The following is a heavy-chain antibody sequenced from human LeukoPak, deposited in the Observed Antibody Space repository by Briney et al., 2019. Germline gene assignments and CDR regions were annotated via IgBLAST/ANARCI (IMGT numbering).Heavy chain of an antibody. CDR3: ARDTEVRDYGGTGGFYYYYYYMDV. CDR2: INPSGGST. J-gene: IGHJ6*03. D-gene: IGHD4-23*01. V-gene: IGHV1-46*01. Sequence: ASVKVSCKASGYTFTSYYIHWVRQAPGQGLEWMGIINPSGGSTSYAQKFQGRVTMTRDMSTSTVYMELSSLRSEDTAVYYCARDTEVRDYGGTGGFYYYYYYMDVWGKGTTVTVSS. CDR1: GYTFTSYY.